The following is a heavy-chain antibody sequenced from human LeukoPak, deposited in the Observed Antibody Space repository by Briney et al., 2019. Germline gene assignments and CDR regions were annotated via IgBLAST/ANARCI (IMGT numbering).Heavy chain of an antibody. J-gene: IGHJ6*02. V-gene: IGHV3-7*03. CDR1: GFTFSNFW. CDR2: VNRDGSET. CDR3: ARNNGMDV. Sequence: GGSLRLSCAASGFTFSNFWMTWVRQVPGRGPEWVANVNRDGSETYYLDSVKGRFTISKDNAKNSLYLQMNSLRAEDTALYHCARNNGMDVWGQGTTVIVSS.